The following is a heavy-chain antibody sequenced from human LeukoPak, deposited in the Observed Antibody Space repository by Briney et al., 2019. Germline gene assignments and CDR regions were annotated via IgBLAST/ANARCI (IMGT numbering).Heavy chain of an antibody. V-gene: IGHV1-24*01. CDR2: FDPEDGET. J-gene: IGHJ6*02. CDR1: GYTLTELS. Sequence: ASVKVSCKVSGYTLTELSMHWVRQAPGKGLEWMGGFDPEDGETIYAQKFQGRVTMTEDTSTDTAYMELSSLRSEDTAVYYCARGPQGSYYPYYYYGMDVWGQGTTVTVSS. D-gene: IGHD3-10*01. CDR3: ARGPQGSYYPYYYYGMDV.